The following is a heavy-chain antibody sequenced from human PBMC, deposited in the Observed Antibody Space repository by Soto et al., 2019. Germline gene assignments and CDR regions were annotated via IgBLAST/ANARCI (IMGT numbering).Heavy chain of an antibody. Sequence: RASVKVSCKASGYTFTSYYMHWVRHATGQGLEWMGIINPSGGSTSYAQKFQGRVTMTRDTSTSTVYMELSSLRSEDTAVYYCARDRLQSSSPVNMNWFDPWGQGTLVTVSS. D-gene: IGHD6-13*01. CDR3: ARDRLQSSSPVNMNWFDP. V-gene: IGHV1-46*03. CDR1: GYTFTSYY. J-gene: IGHJ5*02. CDR2: INPSGGST.